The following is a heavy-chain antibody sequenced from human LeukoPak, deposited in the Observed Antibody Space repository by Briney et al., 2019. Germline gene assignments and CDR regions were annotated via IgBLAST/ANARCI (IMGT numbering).Heavy chain of an antibody. CDR2: IDPNSGGT. CDR3: ARETYHYSSSSTDV. V-gene: IGHV1-2*02. CDR1: GYIFTGYY. Sequence: ASVKVSCKAFGYIFTGYYMHWVRQAPGQGLEWMGWIDPNSGGTNYAQKFQGRVTMTRDTSISTAYMELSRLRSDDTAVYYCARETYHYSSSSTDVWGKGTTVTVSS. D-gene: IGHD6-6*01. J-gene: IGHJ6*04.